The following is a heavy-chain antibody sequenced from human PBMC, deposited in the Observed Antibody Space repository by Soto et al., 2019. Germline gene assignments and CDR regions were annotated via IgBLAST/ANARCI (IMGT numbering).Heavy chain of an antibody. CDR1: GYTLTTYG. Sequence: QVQLVQSGAEVKKPGASMKVSCKASGYTLTTYGISWVRQAPGQGLEWMGWISAYNGKNNYEQKLQGRVTMTTDTSTSIAYMELRSLRSDDTAVYYCARGPPTSCSGGSCYSHYFDYWGQGTLVTVSS. CDR3: ARGPPTSCSGGSCYSHYFDY. CDR2: ISAYNGKN. D-gene: IGHD2-15*01. V-gene: IGHV1-18*01. J-gene: IGHJ4*02.